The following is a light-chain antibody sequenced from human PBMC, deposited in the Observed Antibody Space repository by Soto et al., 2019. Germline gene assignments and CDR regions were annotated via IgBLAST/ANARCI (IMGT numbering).Light chain of an antibody. J-gene: IGKJ1*01. CDR3: QQYGGSPRT. V-gene: IGKV3-20*01. Sequence: IVWTQSPGTLPLSPGERATLSCRASQNVCSIYLAWYQQKSGQAPRLLIQGASNRASGVPARFSGSGSGTDFTLTISRLEPEDLAGYYGQQYGGSPRTVGEATKGEIK. CDR1: QNVCSIY. CDR2: GAS.